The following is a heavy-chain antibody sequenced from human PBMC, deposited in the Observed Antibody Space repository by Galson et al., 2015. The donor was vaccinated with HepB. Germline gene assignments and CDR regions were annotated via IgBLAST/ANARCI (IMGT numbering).Heavy chain of an antibody. CDR3: ASSPRLRITMVRGVNPKPNWFDP. V-gene: IGHV4-39*01. D-gene: IGHD3-10*01. CDR2: IYYSGST. J-gene: IGHJ5*02. CDR1: GGSISSSSYY. Sequence: ETLSLTCTVSGGSISSSSYYWGWIRQPPGKGLEWIGSIYYSGSTYYNPSLKSRVTISVDTSKNQFSLKLSPVTAADTAVYYRASSPRLRITMVRGVNPKPNWFDPWGQGTLVTVSS.